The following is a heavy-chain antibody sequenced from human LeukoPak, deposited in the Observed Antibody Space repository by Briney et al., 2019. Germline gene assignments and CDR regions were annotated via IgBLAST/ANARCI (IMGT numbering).Heavy chain of an antibody. CDR1: GDSVSSNSAA. CDR3: AREGYCSGGSCFLLDAFDI. D-gene: IGHD2-15*01. V-gene: IGHV6-1*01. CDR2: TYYRSKWYN. Sequence: SQTLSLTCAISGDSVSSNSAAWNWIRQSPSRGLEWLGRTYYRSKWYNDYAVSVKSRITINPDTSKNQFSLQLNSVTPEDTAVYYCAREGYCSGGSCFLLDAFDIWGQGTMVTVSS. J-gene: IGHJ3*02.